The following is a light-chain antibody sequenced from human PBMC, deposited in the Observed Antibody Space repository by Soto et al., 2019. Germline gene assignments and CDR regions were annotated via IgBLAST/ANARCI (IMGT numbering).Light chain of an antibody. CDR2: QTS. CDR3: QQSNTYST. J-gene: IGKJ1*01. V-gene: IGKV1-5*03. CDR1: QSINNW. Sequence: DIQMTQSPSILSASVGDRVTITCRASQSINNWLAWYQQKPGRAPNLLIYQTSNLESGVPSRFSGSGSGTEFTLTISSLQPDDFATYYCQQSNTYSTFGQGTTVEIK.